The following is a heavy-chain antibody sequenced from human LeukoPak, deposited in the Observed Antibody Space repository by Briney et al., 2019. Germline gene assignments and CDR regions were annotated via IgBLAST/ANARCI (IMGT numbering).Heavy chain of an antibody. Sequence: GGSLRLSCAASGFIFNTYAMSWVRQAQGKGLEWVSAIASSGGGTYYTDSVKGRFTIFRDNSKNTLYLQMNSLRGEDTAVYYCAKRTSSRAFDYWGQGTLVTVSS. D-gene: IGHD6-13*01. CDR3: AKRTSSRAFDY. J-gene: IGHJ4*02. CDR2: IASSGGGT. CDR1: GFIFNTYA. V-gene: IGHV3-23*01.